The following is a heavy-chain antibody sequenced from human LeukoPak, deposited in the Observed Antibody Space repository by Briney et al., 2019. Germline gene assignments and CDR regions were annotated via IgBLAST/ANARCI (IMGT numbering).Heavy chain of an antibody. V-gene: IGHV5-51*01. Sequence: GESLKISCKGSGYSFSNYWIGWVRQMPGKGLEWMRVIYPEDSDARYSPSFQGQVTISADKSISTAYLQWNSLQASDTGMYYCARQSGFSYGDFEYWGQGTLVTVSS. D-gene: IGHD5-18*01. CDR2: IYPEDSDA. J-gene: IGHJ4*02. CDR3: ARQSGFSYGDFEY. CDR1: GYSFSNYW.